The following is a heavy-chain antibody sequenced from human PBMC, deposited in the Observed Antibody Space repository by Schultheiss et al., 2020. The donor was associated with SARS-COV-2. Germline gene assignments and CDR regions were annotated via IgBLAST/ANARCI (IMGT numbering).Heavy chain of an antibody. CDR2: INNDGTSA. V-gene: IGHV3-74*01. CDR1: GFIFNNHW. J-gene: IGHJ4*02. CDR3: AREGWDSSGYYLDY. D-gene: IGHD3-22*01. Sequence: GGSLRLSCAASGFIFNNHWIHWVRQAPGKGLVWVSRINNDGTSANYADSVKGRFTISRDNAKNTLYLQMNSLRAEDTAVYYCAREGWDSSGYYLDYWGQGTLVTVS.